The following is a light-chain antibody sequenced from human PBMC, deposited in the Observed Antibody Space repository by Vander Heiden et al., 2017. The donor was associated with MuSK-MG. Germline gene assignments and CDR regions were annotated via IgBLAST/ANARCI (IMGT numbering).Light chain of an antibody. CDR1: QSLLHSNGYNY. V-gene: IGKV2-28*01. CDR2: LGS. Sequence: PNSPPSLPVTPGEPASISCRPSQSLLHSNGYNYLDWYLQKPGQSPQLLIYLGSNRASGVPDRFSGSGSGTDFTLKISRVEAEDVGVYYCMQALQTPRTFGGGTKVEIK. J-gene: IGKJ4*01. CDR3: MQALQTPRT.